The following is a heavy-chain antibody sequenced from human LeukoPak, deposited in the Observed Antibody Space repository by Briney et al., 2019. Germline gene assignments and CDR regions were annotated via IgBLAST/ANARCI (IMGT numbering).Heavy chain of an antibody. J-gene: IGHJ5*02. Sequence: SVKVSCKASRGTFSSYAISWVRQAPGQGLEWMGGIIPIFGTANYAQKFQGRVTITADKSTSTAYMELSSLRSEDTAVYYCARVPLSRLPRFDPWGQGTLVTVSS. D-gene: IGHD6-25*01. CDR1: RGTFSSYA. V-gene: IGHV1-69*06. CDR3: ARVPLSRLPRFDP. CDR2: IIPIFGTA.